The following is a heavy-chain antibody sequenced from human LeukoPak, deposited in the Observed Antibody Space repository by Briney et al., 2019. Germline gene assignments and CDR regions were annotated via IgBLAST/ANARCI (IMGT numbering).Heavy chain of an antibody. CDR1: GYTFTSYG. D-gene: IGHD3-22*01. CDR3: ARAWEGDYYDSSGYLDY. CDR2: ISAYNGNT. Sequence: ASVKVSCKASGYTFTSYGISWVRQAPGQGLEWMGWISAYNGNTNYAQKLQGRVTMTTDTSTSTAYMELRSLRSDDTAVYYCARAWEGDYYDSSGYLDYWGEETLVTVSS. V-gene: IGHV1-18*01. J-gene: IGHJ4*02.